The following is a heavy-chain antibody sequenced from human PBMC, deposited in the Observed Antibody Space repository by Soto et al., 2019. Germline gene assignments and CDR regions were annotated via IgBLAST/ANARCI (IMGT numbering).Heavy chain of an antibody. V-gene: IGHV3-30-3*01. CDR1: GFTFSSYA. D-gene: IGHD1-26*01. Sequence: PGGSLRLSCAASGFTFSSYAMHWVRQAPGKGLEWVAVISYDGSNKYYADSVKGRFTISRDNSKNTLYLQMNSLRAEDTAVYYCARAGGIVGASTLGIHDAFDIWGQGTMVTVSS. J-gene: IGHJ3*02. CDR3: ARAGGIVGASTLGIHDAFDI. CDR2: ISYDGSNK.